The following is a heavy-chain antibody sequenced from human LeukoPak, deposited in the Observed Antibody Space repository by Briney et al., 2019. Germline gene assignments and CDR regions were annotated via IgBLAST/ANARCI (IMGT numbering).Heavy chain of an antibody. D-gene: IGHD3-22*01. CDR1: GFTFSWYW. CDR3: ARAPSEVGGYYPEYFRH. V-gene: IGHV3-74*01. Sequence: QSGGSLRLSCEASGFTFSWYWMHWVRQAPGKGLVWVSRIKSDGKTNYADSVKGRFTISRDNAKNTVSLQMDSLRAEDTGVYYCARAPSEVGGYYPEYFRHWGQGTLVTVSS. J-gene: IGHJ1*01. CDR2: IKSDGKT.